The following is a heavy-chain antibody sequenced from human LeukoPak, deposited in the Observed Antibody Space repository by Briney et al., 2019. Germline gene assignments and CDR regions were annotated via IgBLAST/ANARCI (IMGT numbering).Heavy chain of an antibody. CDR2: IYTSGST. V-gene: IGHV4-4*09. D-gene: IGHD2-8*01. CDR1: GGSISSYY. CDR3: ARHARGGAAYYYYYMDV. J-gene: IGHJ6*03. Sequence: SETLSLTCTVSGGSISSYYWSWIRPPPGKGLEWVGYIYTSGSTNYNPSLKSRDTISVDTPKNQFSLMLSSVTAADTAVCYCARHARGGAAYYYYYMDVWGKGTTVTVSS.